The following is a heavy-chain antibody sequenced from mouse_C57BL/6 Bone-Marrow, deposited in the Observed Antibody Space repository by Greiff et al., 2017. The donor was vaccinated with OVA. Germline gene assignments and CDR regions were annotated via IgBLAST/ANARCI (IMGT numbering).Heavy chain of an antibody. D-gene: IGHD1-1*01. V-gene: IGHV3-1*01. Sequence: EVQGVESGPGMVKPSQSLSLTCTVTGYSITSGYDWHWIRHFPGNNLEWMGYISYSGSTNYNPSLQSRISITHDTSKNHFFLKLNSVATEDTATYYCARGDYYGSPDYWGQGTTLTVSS. J-gene: IGHJ2*01. CDR1: GYSITSGYD. CDR3: ARGDYYGSPDY. CDR2: ISYSGST.